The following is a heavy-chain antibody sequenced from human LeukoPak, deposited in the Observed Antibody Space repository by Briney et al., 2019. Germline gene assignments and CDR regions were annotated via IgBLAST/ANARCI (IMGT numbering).Heavy chain of an antibody. D-gene: IGHD6-13*01. Sequence: TPSETLSLTCSVSGGSMSNYYWNWIRQAPGKGLEWIGSIIHGARTTGKTNYNPSLESRVKISIDTSRTQFSLKLTSVTVADTAVYYCARREGSSWDMLYRGQGALVTVSS. CDR2: IIHGARTTGKT. J-gene: IGHJ4*02. CDR3: ARREGSSWDMLY. V-gene: IGHV4-4*08. CDR1: GGSMSNYY.